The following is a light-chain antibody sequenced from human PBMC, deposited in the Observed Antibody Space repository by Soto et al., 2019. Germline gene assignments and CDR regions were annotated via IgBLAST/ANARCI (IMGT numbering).Light chain of an antibody. J-gene: IGKJ1*01. CDR2: EAS. CDR3: QQYNVYSWT. Sequence: DINMTQSPSTLSASVGDRVTITCRASQNINSWLAWYQQKPGKAPKLLIYEASSLEKGVPARFGGSGSGTEFTLTISSLQPDDFATYYCQQYNVYSWTFGQGTKVDI. V-gene: IGKV1-5*03. CDR1: QNINSW.